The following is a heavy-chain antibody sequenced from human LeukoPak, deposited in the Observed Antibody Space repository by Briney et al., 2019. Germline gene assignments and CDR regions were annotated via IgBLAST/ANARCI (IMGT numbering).Heavy chain of an antibody. V-gene: IGHV3-30*18. Sequence: GRSLRLSCVASGFTFSSYGMHWVRQAPGKGLEWVAVISYDGSNKYYADSVKGRFTISRDNSKNTLYLQMNSLRAEDTAVYYCANNYYGSGSYYGYNWFDPWGQGTLVTVSS. J-gene: IGHJ5*02. CDR2: ISYDGSNK. D-gene: IGHD3-10*01. CDR3: ANNYYGSGSYYGYNWFDP. CDR1: GFTFSSYG.